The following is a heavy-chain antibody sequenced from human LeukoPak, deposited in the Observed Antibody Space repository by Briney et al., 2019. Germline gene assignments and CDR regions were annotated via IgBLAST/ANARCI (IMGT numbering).Heavy chain of an antibody. CDR2: ISSGIVM. CDR1: GFSFSYYN. V-gene: IGHV3-69-1*01. J-gene: IGHJ3*01. CDR3: ARDRRHDDAFDL. Sequence: GGSLRLSCEASGFSFSYYNFNWVRQAPGKGLEWVSSISSGIVMYYADSLKGRFTISRDNAKNSLYLHMSSLRVEDTAVYYCARDRRHDDAFDLWGQGTMVAVSS.